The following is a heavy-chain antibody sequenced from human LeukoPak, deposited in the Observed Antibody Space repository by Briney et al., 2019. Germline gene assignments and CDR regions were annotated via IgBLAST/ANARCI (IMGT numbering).Heavy chain of an antibody. J-gene: IGHJ4*02. Sequence: PGGFLRLSCAASGFTFSSYAMSWVRQAPGKGLEWVSAISGSGGSTYYADSVKGRFTISRDNSKNTLYLQMNSLRAEDTAVYYCATRTYYYDSSGYYFGYWGQGTLVTVSS. CDR3: ATRTYYYDSSGYYFGY. CDR1: GFTFSSYA. CDR2: ISGSGGST. V-gene: IGHV3-23*01. D-gene: IGHD3-22*01.